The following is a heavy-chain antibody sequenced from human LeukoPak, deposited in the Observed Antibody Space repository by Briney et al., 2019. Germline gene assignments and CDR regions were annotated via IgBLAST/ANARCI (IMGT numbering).Heavy chain of an antibody. Sequence: GSSLTLSCAASGFTFSYYGMHWVRQAPGRGLEWVAVISHDGSNKYYADSVKGRSTISRDNSKNTLYLQMNSLRPEDTSVYYCAKPGKRRVVTITDFDYWGQGTLVTVSS. CDR2: ISHDGSNK. V-gene: IGHV3-30*18. CDR1: GFTFSYYG. CDR3: AKPGKRRVVTITDFDY. D-gene: IGHD3-22*01. J-gene: IGHJ4*02.